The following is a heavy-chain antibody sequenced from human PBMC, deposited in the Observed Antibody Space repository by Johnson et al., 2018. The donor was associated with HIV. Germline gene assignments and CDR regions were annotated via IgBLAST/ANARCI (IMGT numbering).Heavy chain of an antibody. CDR1: GFPFSSFW. V-gene: IGHV3-7*01. CDR2: INQDGSEK. D-gene: IGHD1-14*01. Sequence: VLLVESGGGLVQPGGSLRLSCVVSGFPFSSFWMHWVRQTPGKGLEWVANINQDGSEKYYVDSARGRFTISRDNAKNSLYLQMSSQRAEDTAVYYCARAGKTVTFDIWGQGTMVTVSS. J-gene: IGHJ3*02. CDR3: ARAGKTVTFDI.